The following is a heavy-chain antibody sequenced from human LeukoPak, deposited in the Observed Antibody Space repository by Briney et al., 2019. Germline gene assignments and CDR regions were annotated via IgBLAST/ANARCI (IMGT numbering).Heavy chain of an antibody. V-gene: IGHV3-21*01. Sequence: GGSLRLSCAASGFTFRSFSMNWVRQAPGKGLEWVSAISSSGRYMYYADSVKGRFTISRDNANNSLYLQMDSLRAEDTAVYYCAKDQEAVARFDYWGQGTLVTVSS. J-gene: IGHJ4*02. CDR3: AKDQEAVARFDY. CDR1: GFTFRSFS. CDR2: ISSSGRYM. D-gene: IGHD6-19*01.